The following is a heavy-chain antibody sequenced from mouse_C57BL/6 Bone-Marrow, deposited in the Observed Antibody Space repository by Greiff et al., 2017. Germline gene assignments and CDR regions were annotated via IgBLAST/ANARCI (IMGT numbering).Heavy chain of an antibody. CDR3: ARGWKRLRLFFDY. CDR2: INPSSGYT. V-gene: IGHV1-7*01. J-gene: IGHJ2*01. Sequence: VKLQQSGAELAKPGASVKLSCKPSAYTFTSYWMHWVKQRPGQGLEWIGYINPSSGYTKYNQKFKDKATLTADKSSSTAYMQLSSLTYEDSAVSYHARGWKRLRLFFDYWGKGTTRTVSS. CDR1: AYTFTSYW. D-gene: IGHD3-2*02.